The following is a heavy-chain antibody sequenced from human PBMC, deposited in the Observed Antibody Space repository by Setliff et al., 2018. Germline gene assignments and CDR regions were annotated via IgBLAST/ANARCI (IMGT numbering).Heavy chain of an antibody. J-gene: IGHJ1*01. CDR2: ISYSGIT. D-gene: IGHD1-1*01. CDR1: GASVSSHY. Sequence: ETLSLTCNVSGASVSSHYWDWIRQPPGKGLEWIGFISYSGITTYNVSLKSRVSISVDTSKNQLSLTLSSVTAADTAVYYCVREGYSEYFQDWGRGTLVTAPQ. V-gene: IGHV4-59*02. CDR3: VREGYSEYFQD.